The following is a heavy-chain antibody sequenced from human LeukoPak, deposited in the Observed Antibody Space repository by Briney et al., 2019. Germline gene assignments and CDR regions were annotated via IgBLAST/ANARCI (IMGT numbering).Heavy chain of an antibody. Sequence: PGGSLRLSCTASGFSFSGYWMSWVRQAPGKGLEWVANINQDGSAQYYVDSVKGQFTISRDNAKNSLYLQMNSLRVEDTAVYYCARDSESWTETGPRFDYWGQGTLVTVSS. V-gene: IGHV3-7*01. CDR3: ARDSESWTETGPRFDY. J-gene: IGHJ4*02. CDR1: GFSFSGYW. D-gene: IGHD3-9*01. CDR2: INQDGSAQ.